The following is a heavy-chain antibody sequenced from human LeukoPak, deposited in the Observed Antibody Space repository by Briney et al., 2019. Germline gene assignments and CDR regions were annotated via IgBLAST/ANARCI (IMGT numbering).Heavy chain of an antibody. V-gene: IGHV3-23*01. D-gene: IGHD5-24*01. CDR3: ARRAYNWGAFDI. Sequence: PGGSLRLSCAASGFTFSSYAMNWVRQAPGKGLEWVSSISNSGGSTSYADSVKGRFTISRDISKNTLYLQMNSLRAEDTAVYYCARRAYNWGAFDIWGQGTMVTVSS. CDR1: GFTFSSYA. CDR2: ISNSGGST. J-gene: IGHJ3*02.